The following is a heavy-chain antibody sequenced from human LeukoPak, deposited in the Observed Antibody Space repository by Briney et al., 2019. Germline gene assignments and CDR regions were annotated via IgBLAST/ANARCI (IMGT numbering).Heavy chain of an antibody. CDR3: AKDPEWRPEYYFDY. D-gene: IGHD1-14*01. V-gene: IGHV3-23*01. CDR1: GFTFSSYA. J-gene: IGHJ4*02. CDR2: ISGSGGST. Sequence: GGSLRLSCAASGFTFSSYAMSWVRQAPGKGLEWLSAISGSGGSTYYADSVKGRFTISRDNSKNTLYLQMNSLRAEDTAVYYCAKDPEWRPEYYFDYWGQGTLVTVSS.